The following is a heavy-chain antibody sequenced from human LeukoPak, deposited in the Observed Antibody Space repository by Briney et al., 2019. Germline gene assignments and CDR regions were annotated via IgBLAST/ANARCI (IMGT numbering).Heavy chain of an antibody. J-gene: IGHJ4*02. V-gene: IGHV4-4*07. D-gene: IGHD2-21*02. Sequence: RPSETLSLTCSVSGVSISDYSWSWIRQPAGKGLEFIGRLSSSANTYYSPSLKSRITLPMDTSKNHFSLNLTSVTAADTAVYYCARDRTAPRQRFFDYWGKGILVTVSS. CDR3: ARDRTAPRQRFFDY. CDR2: LSSSANT. CDR1: GVSISDYS.